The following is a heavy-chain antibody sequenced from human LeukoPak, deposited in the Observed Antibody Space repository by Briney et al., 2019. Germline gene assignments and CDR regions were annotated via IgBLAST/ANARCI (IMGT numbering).Heavy chain of an antibody. Sequence: GGSLRLSCAASGFTFSTFAMIWVRQPPGKGLEWVSSIFPSGGEIHYADSVRGRFTISRDNSKSTLSLQMNSLRAEDTAVYYCARAPDLPHITYGSGSYTDYWGQGTLVTVSS. D-gene: IGHD3-10*01. CDR3: ARAPDLPHITYGSGSYTDY. CDR2: IFPSGGEI. CDR1: GFTFSTFA. V-gene: IGHV3-23*01. J-gene: IGHJ4*02.